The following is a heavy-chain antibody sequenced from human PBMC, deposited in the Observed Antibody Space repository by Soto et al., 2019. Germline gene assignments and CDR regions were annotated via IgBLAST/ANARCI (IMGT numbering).Heavy chain of an antibody. J-gene: IGHJ4*02. CDR3: AKEVEPLQFDS. Sequence: QVQLVESGGGVVQPGRSLRLSCAASGFTFSSYGMHWVRQAPGKGLEWVAVISYDGSNKYYADSVKGRFTISRDNSQKPLYLQMNSLRAEDTAVYYCAKEVEPLQFDSWGQGTLVTVSS. CDR1: GFTFSSYG. CDR2: ISYDGSNK. V-gene: IGHV3-30*18.